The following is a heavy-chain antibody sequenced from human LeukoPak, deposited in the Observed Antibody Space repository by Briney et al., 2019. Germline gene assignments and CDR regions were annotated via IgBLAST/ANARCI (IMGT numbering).Heavy chain of an antibody. CDR2: IKWDGGST. D-gene: IGHD5-18*01. V-gene: IGHV3-20*04. Sequence: GGSLRLSCAASGFTFYDHGMSWVRQVPGKGLEWVSGIKWDGGSTGYADSVKGRFTISRDNSKNTLYLQMNSLRAEDTAVYYCAKAPPRGYSYGPYYFDYWGQGTLVTVSS. CDR3: AKAPPRGYSYGPYYFDY. CDR1: GFTFYDHG. J-gene: IGHJ4*02.